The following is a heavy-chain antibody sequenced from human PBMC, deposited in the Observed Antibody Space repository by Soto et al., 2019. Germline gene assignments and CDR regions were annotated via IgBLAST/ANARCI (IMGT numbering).Heavy chain of an antibody. CDR2: INHSGST. CDR3: ARGSVLWFGEYDL. V-gene: IGHV4-34*01. Sequence: QLQLQESGPGLLKPSETLSLTCAVYGGSFSGYYWSWIRQPPGKGLEWIGEINHSGSTKDNPSLKSRVTISVDTSKNQFSLKLSSVTAADTAVYYCARGSVLWFGEYDLWGRGTLVTVSS. J-gene: IGHJ2*01. D-gene: IGHD3-10*01. CDR1: GGSFSGYY.